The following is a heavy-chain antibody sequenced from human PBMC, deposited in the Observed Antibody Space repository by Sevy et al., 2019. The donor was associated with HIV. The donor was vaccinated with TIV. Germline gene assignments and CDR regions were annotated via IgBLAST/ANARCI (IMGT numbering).Heavy chain of an antibody. CDR2: ISSSSSTI. D-gene: IGHD1-26*01. Sequence: GGSLRLSCAASGFTFSSYSMNWVRQAPGKGLEWASYISSSSSTIYYADSVKGRFTISRDNAKNSLYLQMNSLRAEDTAVYYCARVFYRNWFDPWGQGTLVTVSS. CDR3: ARVFYRNWFDP. CDR1: GFTFSSYS. J-gene: IGHJ5*02. V-gene: IGHV3-48*01.